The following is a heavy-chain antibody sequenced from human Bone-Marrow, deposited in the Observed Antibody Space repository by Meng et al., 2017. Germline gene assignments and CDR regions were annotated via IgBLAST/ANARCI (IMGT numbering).Heavy chain of an antibody. Sequence: ASVKVSCKPSGYNFPDYYIHWVRRAPGQGLEWMGRINPKSGDTHYAQKFQARVTMTGDTSISTAYMELSGLRSDDTAVYYCARDRRGYGSDNYFDYWGQGTLVTVSS. J-gene: IGHJ4*02. D-gene: IGHD3-10*01. CDR1: GYNFPDYY. CDR2: INPKSGDT. V-gene: IGHV1-2*06. CDR3: ARDRRGYGSDNYFDY.